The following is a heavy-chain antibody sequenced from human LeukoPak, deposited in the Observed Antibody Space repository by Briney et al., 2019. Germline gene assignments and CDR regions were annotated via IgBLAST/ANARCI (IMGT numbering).Heavy chain of an antibody. CDR1: GGSLNNYH. Sequence: SEALSLIRNDSGGSLNNYHWSWIRQPAREGLEGIGRIYTRGSTNYNHPLKSRDTMSVDTSKHQYSLKLISVADADTPVYYCARGRYCSADICTGGDAFDIWGQGTMVSVSS. CDR2: IYTRGST. CDR3: ARGRYCSADICTGGDAFDI. D-gene: IGHD2-15*01. V-gene: IGHV4-4*07. J-gene: IGHJ3*02.